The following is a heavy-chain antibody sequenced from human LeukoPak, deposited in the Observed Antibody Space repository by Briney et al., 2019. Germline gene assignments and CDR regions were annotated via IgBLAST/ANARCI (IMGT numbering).Heavy chain of an antibody. CDR2: IYPGDSDT. Sequence: GESLKISCKGSGYSFTSYWIGWVRQMPGKGLEWMGIIYPGDSDTRYSPSFQGQVAISADKSISTAYLQWSGLKASDTAMYYCARLSGWERGEYYFDYWGQGTLVTVFS. CDR1: GYSFTSYW. CDR3: ARLSGWERGEYYFDY. V-gene: IGHV5-51*01. D-gene: IGHD6-25*01. J-gene: IGHJ4*02.